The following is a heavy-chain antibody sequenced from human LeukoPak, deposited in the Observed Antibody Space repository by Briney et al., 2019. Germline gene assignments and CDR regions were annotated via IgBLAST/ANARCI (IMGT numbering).Heavy chain of an antibody. CDR1: GGSISSSSHY. D-gene: IGHD6-19*01. CDR2: IYYSGST. CDR3: ARMSVDHTFDF. Sequence: PSETLSLTCTVSGGSISSSSHYWGWTRHPPGKGLEWIGSIYYSGSTYYNPSLKSRVTISVDTSKNQFSLNLSSVTAADTAVYYCARMSVDHTFDFWGQGTKVTVSS. V-gene: IGHV4-39*01. J-gene: IGHJ3*01.